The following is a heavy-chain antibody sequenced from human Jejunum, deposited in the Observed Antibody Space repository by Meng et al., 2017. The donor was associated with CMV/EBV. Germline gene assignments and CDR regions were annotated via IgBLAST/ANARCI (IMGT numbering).Heavy chain of an antibody. CDR1: VYTFTGYY. CDR3: ARDVGGLDRNWFDP. CDR2: INPNSGGT. J-gene: IGHJ5*02. Sequence: ASVYTFTGYYMHWVRQAPGHGLEWMGWINPNSGGTNYAQKFQGRVTMTRDTSISTAYMELSRLRSDDTAVYYCARDVGGLDRNWFDPWGQGTLVTVSS. D-gene: IGHD3-9*01. V-gene: IGHV1-2*02.